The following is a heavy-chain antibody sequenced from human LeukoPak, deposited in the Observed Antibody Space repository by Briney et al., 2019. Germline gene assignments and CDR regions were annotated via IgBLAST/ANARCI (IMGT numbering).Heavy chain of an antibody. Sequence: PSETLSLTCTVSGGSISNYYWSWIRQPPGKGLEWIGYIYYSGTTNYNPSLKSRVTISVDTSKNQLSLKLSSVTAADTAVYYCAREGGSGYDTKFDYWGQGTLVTVSS. V-gene: IGHV4-59*12. J-gene: IGHJ4*02. CDR1: GGSISNYY. CDR2: IYYSGTT. CDR3: AREGGSGYDTKFDY. D-gene: IGHD5-12*01.